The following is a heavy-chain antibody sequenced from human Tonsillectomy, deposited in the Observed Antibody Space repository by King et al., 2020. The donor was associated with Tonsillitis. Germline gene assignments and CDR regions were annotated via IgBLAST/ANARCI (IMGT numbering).Heavy chain of an antibody. CDR2: IRSKAYGGTT. J-gene: IGHJ6*03. CDR1: GFTFGDYA. V-gene: IGHV3-49*04. D-gene: IGHD3-3*01. Sequence: VQLVESGGGLVQPGRSLRLSCTASGFTFGDYAMSWVRQAPGKGLEWVGFIRSKAYGGTTEYAASVKGRFTISRDDSKSIAYLQMNSLKTEDTAVYYCTREFRITIFGVVQYYYYYYMDVWGKGTTVTVSS. CDR3: TREFRITIFGVVQYYYYYYMDV.